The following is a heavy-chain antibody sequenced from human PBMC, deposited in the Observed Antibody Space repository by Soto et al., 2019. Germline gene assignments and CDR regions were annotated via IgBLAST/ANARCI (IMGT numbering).Heavy chain of an antibody. D-gene: IGHD4-17*01. CDR3: ARGPYGDYVFPFDY. J-gene: IGHJ4*02. V-gene: IGHV3-48*01. CDR1: GFTFSSYS. Sequence: EVQLVESGGGSVQPGGSLRLSCAASGFTFSSYSVNWVRQAPGKGLEWVSYISSSSSTIYYADSVKGRFTISRDNAKNSLYLQMNSLRAEDTAVYYCARGPYGDYVFPFDYWGQGTLVTVSS. CDR2: ISSSSSTI.